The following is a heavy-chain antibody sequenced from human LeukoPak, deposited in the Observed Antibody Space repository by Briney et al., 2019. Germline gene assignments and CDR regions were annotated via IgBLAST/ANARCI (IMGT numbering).Heavy chain of an antibody. J-gene: IGHJ4*02. CDR1: GFTFSNAW. D-gene: IGHD1-26*01. Sequence: GGSLRLSCAASGFTFSNAWMSWVRQAPGKGLEWVGRIKSKTDGGTTDYAAPVKGRFTISRDVSKNTLYLQMNSLKTEDTAVYYCTTAGWELYYFDYWGQGTLVTVSS. V-gene: IGHV3-15*01. CDR2: IKSKTDGGTT. CDR3: TTAGWELYYFDY.